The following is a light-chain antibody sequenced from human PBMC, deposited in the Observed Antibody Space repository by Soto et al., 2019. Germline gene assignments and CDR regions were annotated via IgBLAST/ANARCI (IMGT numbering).Light chain of an antibody. V-gene: IGKV3-20*01. J-gene: IGKJ2*01. CDR2: GSS. CDR3: QQYGSSPPYT. CDR1: QSVSNNY. Sequence: EVVLTQSPGTLSLSPGERDTLSCRASQSVSNNYFAWYQQKPGQASRLLIFGSSDSANVIPDRFSGSGSGTDFTLTISRLEPEDFAVYYCQQYGSSPPYTFGQGTKLEIK.